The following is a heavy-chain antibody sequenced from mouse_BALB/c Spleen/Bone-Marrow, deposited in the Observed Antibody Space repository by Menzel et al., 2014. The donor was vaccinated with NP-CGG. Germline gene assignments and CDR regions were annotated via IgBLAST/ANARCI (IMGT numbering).Heavy chain of an antibody. CDR2: ISPYIGGT. D-gene: IGHD2-14*01. CDR1: GYTFTDFN. CDR3: ARGRRYDGPYFDY. J-gene: IGHJ2*01. Sequence: VQLKESGPELVRPGASVKTSCKASGYTFTDFNMHWVKQSHGKSLEWIGFISPYIGGTGYNQKFKSKATLTVDSSSSTAYMELRSLTSEDSTVYYCARGRRYDGPYFDYWGQGTTLTVSS. V-gene: IGHV1S29*02.